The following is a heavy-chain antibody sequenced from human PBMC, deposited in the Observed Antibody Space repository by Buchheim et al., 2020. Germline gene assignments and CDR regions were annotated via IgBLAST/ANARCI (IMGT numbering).Heavy chain of an antibody. J-gene: IGHJ6*02. CDR2: ISSSSTI. Sequence: EVQLVESGGGLVQPGGSLRLSCAASEFTFSSYTMNWVRQAPGKGLEWVSYISSSSTIYYADSVKGRFTISRDNAKNSLYLQMNSLRAEDTAVYYCARDRLEYYYYGMDVWGRGTT. D-gene: IGHD4-11*01. V-gene: IGHV3-48*01. CDR3: ARDRLEYYYYGMDV. CDR1: EFTFSSYT.